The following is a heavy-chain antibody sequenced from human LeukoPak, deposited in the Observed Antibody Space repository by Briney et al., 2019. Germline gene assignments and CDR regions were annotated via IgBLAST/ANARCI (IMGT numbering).Heavy chain of an antibody. V-gene: IGHV3-21*01. J-gene: IGHJ4*02. CDR2: ISSSSTYI. Sequence: GGSLRLSCAVSGFTFSSYRMNWVRQAPGKGLEWVSSISSSSTYIYYADSVKGRFTISRDNAKSSLYLQMNSLRAEDTAVYHCARGSTGIATIRNDYWGQGTLVTVSS. CDR3: ARGSTGIATIRNDY. D-gene: IGHD6-13*01. CDR1: GFTFSSYR.